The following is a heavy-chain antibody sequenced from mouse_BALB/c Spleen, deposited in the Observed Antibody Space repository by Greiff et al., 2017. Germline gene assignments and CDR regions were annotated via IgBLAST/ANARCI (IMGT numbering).Heavy chain of an antibody. J-gene: IGHJ3*01. D-gene: IGHD2-2*01. CDR1: GYSITSDYA. V-gene: IGHV3-2*02. Sequence: VQLKESGPGLVKPSQSLSLTCTVTGYSITSDYAWNWIRQFPGNKLEWMGYISYSGSTSYNPSLKSRISITRDTSKNQFFLQLNSVTTEDTATYYCARSIYYGYSFAYWGQGTLVTVSA. CDR3: ARSIYYGYSFAY. CDR2: ISYSGST.